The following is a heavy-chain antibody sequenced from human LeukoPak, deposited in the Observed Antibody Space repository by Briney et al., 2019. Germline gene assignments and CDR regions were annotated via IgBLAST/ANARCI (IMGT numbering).Heavy chain of an antibody. D-gene: IGHD3-10*01. CDR1: GGSISSSY. CDR2: IYYSVNT. Sequence: SETLSLTYTVSGGSISSSYWSWIRQPARGGLGWIGWIYYSVNTKYNPSLESRATISLDTPKTQFSLKLTAVTAADTAVYYCARHYGAGTYPLDYWGQGTLVTVFS. CDR3: ARHYGAGTYPLDY. J-gene: IGHJ4*02. V-gene: IGHV4-59*08.